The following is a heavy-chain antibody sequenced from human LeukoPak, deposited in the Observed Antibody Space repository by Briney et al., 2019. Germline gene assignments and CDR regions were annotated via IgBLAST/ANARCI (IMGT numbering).Heavy chain of an antibody. CDR1: GFTFSSYG. CDR3: AKGGAMADKYYQE. V-gene: IGHV3-33*06. CDR2: IWYDGSNK. J-gene: IGHJ1*01. D-gene: IGHD6-19*01. Sequence: PGGSLRLSCAASGFTFSSYGMHWVHQAPGKGLEWVAVIWYDGSNKYYADSVKGRFTISRDNSKNTLYLQTNSLRAEDTAVYYCAKGGAMADKYYQEWGQGTLVTVSS.